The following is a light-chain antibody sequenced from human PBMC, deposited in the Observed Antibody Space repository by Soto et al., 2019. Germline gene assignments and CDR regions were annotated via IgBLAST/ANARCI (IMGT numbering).Light chain of an antibody. Sequence: EIGMTLSPATLSVSPRESATLSCRASQRISRNLACYQQKPGQAPRLLIYGASTRATGVTARFRGGGSGTEFTLTISSLQSEDSAVYYCQQYHKWPPITFGQGTLLEIK. CDR2: GAS. CDR3: QQYHKWPPIT. V-gene: IGKV3-15*01. J-gene: IGKJ5*01. CDR1: QRISRN.